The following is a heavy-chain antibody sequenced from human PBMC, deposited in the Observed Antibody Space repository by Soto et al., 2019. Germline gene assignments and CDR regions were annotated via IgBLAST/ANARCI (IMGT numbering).Heavy chain of an antibody. CDR1: GYTFTSYY. V-gene: IGHV1-46*01. D-gene: IGHD6-19*01. J-gene: IGHJ4*02. Sequence: ASVKVSCKASGYTFTSYYMHWVRQAPGQGLEWMGIINPSGGSTSYAQKFQGRVTMTRDTSTSTVYMELRSLRSEDTAVYYCARSEYSSGWYNDYFDYWGQGTLVTVSS. CDR3: ARSEYSSGWYNDYFDY. CDR2: INPSGGST.